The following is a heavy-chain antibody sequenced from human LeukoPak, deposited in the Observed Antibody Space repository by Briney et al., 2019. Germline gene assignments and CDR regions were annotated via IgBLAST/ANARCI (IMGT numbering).Heavy chain of an antibody. Sequence: PGRSLRLSCAASGFTFSRYGMHWVRQAPGKGLEWVAVISYDGSNIYYADSVKGRFTISRDNSKNTLYLQMNSLRAEDTAVYYCARVALGSYNWFDPWGQGTLVTVSS. CDR3: ARVALGSYNWFDP. CDR2: ISYDGSNI. CDR1: GFTFSRYG. D-gene: IGHD3-10*01. V-gene: IGHV3-30*03. J-gene: IGHJ5*02.